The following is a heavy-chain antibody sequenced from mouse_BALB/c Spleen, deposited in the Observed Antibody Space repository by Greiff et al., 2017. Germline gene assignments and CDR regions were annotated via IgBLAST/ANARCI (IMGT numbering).Heavy chain of an antibody. CDR2: IYPGSGST. Sequence: QVQLKQPGAELVKPGTSVKLSCKASGYNFTSYWINWVKLRPGQGLEWIGDIYPGSGSTNYNEKFKSKATLTVDTSSSTAYMQLSSLASEDSALYYCARDYVDYWGQGTSVTVSS. CDR3: ARDYVDY. CDR1: GYNFTSYW. J-gene: IGHJ4*01. D-gene: IGHD2-4*01. V-gene: IGHV1-55*01.